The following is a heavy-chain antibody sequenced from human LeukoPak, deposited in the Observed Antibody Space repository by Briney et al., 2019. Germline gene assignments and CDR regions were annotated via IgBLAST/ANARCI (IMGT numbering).Heavy chain of an antibody. Sequence: GGSLRLSCAASGFTFSSSAMSWVRQAPGKGLECVSNVSGSGRGENTYYADSVKGRFTISRDNSKNTLYLQMNSLRAEDTAVYYCARGRGQWLDYVFDYWGQGTLVTVSS. D-gene: IGHD6-19*01. CDR1: GFTFSSSA. V-gene: IGHV3-23*01. CDR2: VSGSGRGENT. CDR3: ARGRGQWLDYVFDY. J-gene: IGHJ4*02.